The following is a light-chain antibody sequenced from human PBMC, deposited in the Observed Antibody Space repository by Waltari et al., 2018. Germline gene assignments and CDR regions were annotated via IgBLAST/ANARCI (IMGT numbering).Light chain of an antibody. Sequence: EIVMTQSPAPPSVSPGERATLSCRASQSVSSNLAWYQQKPGQAPRLLIYGASTRATGIPARFSGSGSGTEFTLTISSLQSEDFAVYYCQQYNNWPPEYTFGQGTKLEIK. CDR2: GAS. CDR3: QQYNNWPPEYT. V-gene: IGKV3-15*01. J-gene: IGKJ2*01. CDR1: QSVSSN.